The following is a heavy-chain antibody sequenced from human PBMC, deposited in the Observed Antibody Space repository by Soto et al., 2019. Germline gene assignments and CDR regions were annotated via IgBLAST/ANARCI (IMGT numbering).Heavy chain of an antibody. V-gene: IGHV5-51*01. CDR3: ARAPSDCSSTSCYWAHYYGMDV. Sequence: GESLKISCKGSGYSFTSYWIGWVRQMPGKGLEWMGIIYPGDSDTRYSPSFQGQVTISADKSISTAYLQWSSLKASDTAMYYCARAPSDCSSTSCYWAHYYGMDVWGQGTTVTVSS. D-gene: IGHD2-2*01. CDR2: IYPGDSDT. J-gene: IGHJ6*02. CDR1: GYSFTSYW.